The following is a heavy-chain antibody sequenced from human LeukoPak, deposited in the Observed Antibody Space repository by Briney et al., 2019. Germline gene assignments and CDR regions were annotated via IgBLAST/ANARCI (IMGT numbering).Heavy chain of an antibody. J-gene: IGHJ5*02. Sequence: SVKVSCKASGGTFISYAISWVRQAPGQGLEWMGGIIPIFGTASYAQKFQGRVTITADESTSTAYMELSSLRSEDTAVYYCARGSTSTPAGNWFDPWGQGTLVTVSS. CDR3: ARGSTSTPAGNWFDP. CDR1: GGTFISYA. D-gene: IGHD2-2*01. V-gene: IGHV1-69*13. CDR2: IIPIFGTA.